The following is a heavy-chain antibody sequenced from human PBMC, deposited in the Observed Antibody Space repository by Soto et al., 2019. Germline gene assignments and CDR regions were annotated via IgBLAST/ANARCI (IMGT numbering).Heavy chain of an antibody. J-gene: IGHJ4*02. CDR3: AGGGFDY. CDR1: GFIFSGSE. V-gene: IGHV3-48*03. Sequence: QPGGSLRLSCAASGFIFSGSEMNWVRQAPGKGLEWVSAISSSGNTIYYADSVKGRFTISRDNAKNSLYLQMNSLRVEDTAVYYCAGGGFDYWGQGTLVTVSS. D-gene: IGHD1-26*01. CDR2: ISSSGNTI.